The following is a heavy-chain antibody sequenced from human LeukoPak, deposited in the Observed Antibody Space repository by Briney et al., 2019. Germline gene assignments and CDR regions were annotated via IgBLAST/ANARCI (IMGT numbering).Heavy chain of an antibody. D-gene: IGHD5-24*01. V-gene: IGHV4-61*02. CDR2: IYTSGST. J-gene: IGHJ3*02. CDR3: ARERDGYNWACDAFDI. Sequence: PSETLSLTCTVSGGSISSGSYYWSWIRQPAGKGLEWIGRIYTSGSTNYNPSLKSRVTISVDTSKNQFSLKLSSVTAADTAVYYCARERDGYNWACDAFDIWGQGTMVTVSS. CDR1: GGSISSGSYY.